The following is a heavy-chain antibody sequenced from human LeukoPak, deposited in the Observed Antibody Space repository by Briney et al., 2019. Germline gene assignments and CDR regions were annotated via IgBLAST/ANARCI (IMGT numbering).Heavy chain of an antibody. CDR2: IKSKTDGGTT. CDR3: TTDYYGSGSYYY. CDR1: GFTFGNAL. V-gene: IGHV3-15*01. Sequence: PGGSLRLSCAASGFTFGNALMSWVRQAPGKGLEWVGRIKSKTDGGTTDYAAPVKGRFTISRDDSKNTLYLQMNSLKTEDTAVYYCTTDYYGSGSYYYWGQGTLVTVSS. J-gene: IGHJ4*02. D-gene: IGHD3-10*01.